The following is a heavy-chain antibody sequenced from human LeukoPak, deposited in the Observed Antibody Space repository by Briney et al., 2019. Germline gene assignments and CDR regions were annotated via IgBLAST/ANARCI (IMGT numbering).Heavy chain of an antibody. CDR3: ARVSSGATTVDY. V-gene: IGHV4-4*02. CDR1: GGSISSSNW. CDR2: TYHSGNT. D-gene: IGHD1-26*01. J-gene: IGHJ4*02. Sequence: SETLSLTCAVSGGSISSSNWWSWVRQPPGKGLEWIGETYHSGNTNYNPSLKSRVTISVDKSKNQFSLKLSSVTAADTAVYYCARVSSGATTVDYWGQGTLVTVSS.